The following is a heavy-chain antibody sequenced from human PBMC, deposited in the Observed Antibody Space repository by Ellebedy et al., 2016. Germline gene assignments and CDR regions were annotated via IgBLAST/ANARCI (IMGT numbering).Heavy chain of an antibody. Sequence: SGPTLVKPTQTLTLTCTFSGFSLSTSEVVVGWIRQPPGKALEWLAFIYGNDDKRYSPSLKSRLTITKDPSKNQVVLTMTNMDPVDTGTYYCAHKSTVHSVDYWGQGTLVTVSS. CDR1: GFSLSTSEVV. CDR2: IYGNDDK. J-gene: IGHJ4*02. CDR3: AHKSTVHSVDY. D-gene: IGHD4-11*01. V-gene: IGHV2-5*01.